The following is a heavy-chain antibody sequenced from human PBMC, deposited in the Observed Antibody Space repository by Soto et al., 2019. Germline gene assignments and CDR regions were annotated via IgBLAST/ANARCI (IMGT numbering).Heavy chain of an antibody. CDR1: GGSISSYY. CDR3: ARDRYDSSGYYHLGFDY. J-gene: IGHJ4*02. Sequence: PSETLSLTCTVSGGSISSYYWSWIRQPAGKGLEWIGRIYTSGSTNYNPSLKSRVTMSVDTSKNQFSLKLSSVTAADTAVYYCARDRYDSSGYYHLGFDYWGQGTLVTSPQ. D-gene: IGHD3-22*01. CDR2: IYTSGST. V-gene: IGHV4-4*07.